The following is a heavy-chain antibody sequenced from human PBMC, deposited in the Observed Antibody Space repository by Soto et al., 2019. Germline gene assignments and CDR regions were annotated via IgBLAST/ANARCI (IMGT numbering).Heavy chain of an antibody. CDR3: AKNSVATIRLGYDY. CDR1: GFTFSSYA. D-gene: IGHD5-12*01. V-gene: IGHV3-23*01. CDR2: ISGSGGST. Sequence: EVQLLESGGGLVQPGGSLRLSCAASGFTFSSYAMSWVRQAPGKGLEWVSAISGSGGSTYYADSVKGRFTISRDNSKNTLYRQMNSLRAEDTAVYYCAKNSVATIRLGYDYWGQGTLVTVSS. J-gene: IGHJ4*02.